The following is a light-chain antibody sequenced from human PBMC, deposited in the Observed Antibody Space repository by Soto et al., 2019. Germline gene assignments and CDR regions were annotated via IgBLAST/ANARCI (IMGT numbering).Light chain of an antibody. J-gene: IGKJ2*01. CDR3: QQSYNTPYT. CDR2: ASV. Sequence: DIQMTQSPSSLSVSVGDKVTITCRASRSISNYLNWYQQKPGKAPELLIYASVNLQSGVPSRFSGSGSETDFTLTINSLQPDDFATYYCQQSYNTPYTCGQGTKLEI. V-gene: IGKV1-39*01. CDR1: RSISNY.